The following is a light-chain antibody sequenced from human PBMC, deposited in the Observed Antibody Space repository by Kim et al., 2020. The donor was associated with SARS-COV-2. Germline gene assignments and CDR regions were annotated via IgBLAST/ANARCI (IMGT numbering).Light chain of an antibody. CDR3: NSRDSNDNVV. J-gene: IGLJ2*01. CDR2: GKN. CDR1: SIRNYY. Sequence: ALVKTVSIRSKGDSIRNYYVTWYQQKPGQAPILVIYGKNNRPSGIPDRFSGSSSGNTASLTITGTQAGDEADYYCNSRDSNDNVVFGGGTQLTVL. V-gene: IGLV3-19*01.